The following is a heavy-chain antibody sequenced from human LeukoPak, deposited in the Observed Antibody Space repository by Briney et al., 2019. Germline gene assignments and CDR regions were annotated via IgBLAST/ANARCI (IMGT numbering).Heavy chain of an antibody. Sequence: ASVKVSCKASGYTVTSYGISWVRQAPGQGLEWRGWISAYNGNTNYAQKLQGRVTMTTDTSTSTAYMELRSLRSDDTAVYYCARVWCSGGSCYSDFDYWGQGTLVTVSS. CDR3: ARVWCSGGSCYSDFDY. CDR1: GYTVTSYG. J-gene: IGHJ4*02. D-gene: IGHD2-15*01. V-gene: IGHV1-18*01. CDR2: ISAYNGNT.